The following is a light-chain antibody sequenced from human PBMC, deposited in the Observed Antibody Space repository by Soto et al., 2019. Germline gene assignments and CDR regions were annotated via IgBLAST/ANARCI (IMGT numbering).Light chain of an antibody. J-gene: IGLJ2*01. CDR2: DVS. Sequence: QSALTQPASVSGSPGQSITISCTGSSSDDGGYNYVSWYQQHHPGKAPKLMIYDVSNRPSGVSNRFSGSKSGNTASLTISGLQAEDEADYYCSSYTTSSTVVFGGGTKLTVL. CDR3: SSYTTSSTVV. CDR1: SSDDGGYNY. V-gene: IGLV2-14*03.